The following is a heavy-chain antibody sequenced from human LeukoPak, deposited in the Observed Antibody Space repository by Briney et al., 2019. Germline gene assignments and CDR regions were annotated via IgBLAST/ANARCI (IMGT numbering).Heavy chain of an antibody. CDR1: GYTFTSYG. D-gene: IGHD3-3*01. Sequence: ASVKVSCKASGYTFTSYGISWVRQAPGQGLEWMGWISAYNGNTNYAQKLQGRVTMTTDTSTSTAYMELRSLRSDDTAVYYCARVNPYYDFWSGYYNWGQGTLVTVSS. CDR2: ISAYNGNT. CDR3: ARVNPYYDFWSGYYN. J-gene: IGHJ4*02. V-gene: IGHV1-18*01.